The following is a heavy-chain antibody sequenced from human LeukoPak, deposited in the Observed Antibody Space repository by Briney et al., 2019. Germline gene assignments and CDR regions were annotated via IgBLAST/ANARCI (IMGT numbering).Heavy chain of an antibody. J-gene: IGHJ4*02. CDR2: INHSGST. Sequence: ASETPSLTCAVYGGSFSGYYWSWIRQPPGKGLEWIGEINHSGSTNYNPSLKSRVTISVDTSKNQFSLKLSSVTAADTAVYYCASLEQMTTVTTFDYWGQGTLVTVSS. CDR1: GGSFSGYY. D-gene: IGHD4-17*01. V-gene: IGHV4-34*01. CDR3: ASLEQMTTVTTFDY.